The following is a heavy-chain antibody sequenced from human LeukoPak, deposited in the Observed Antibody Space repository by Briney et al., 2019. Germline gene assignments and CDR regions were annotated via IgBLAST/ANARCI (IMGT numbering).Heavy chain of an antibody. CDR3: AKVSGTLSPLDY. CDR1: GFTFDDYA. V-gene: IGHV3-9*01. Sequence: GGSLRLSCAASGFTFDDYAMHWVRQAPGKGLEWVSGISWNSGSIGYADSVKGRFTISRGNAKNSLYLQMNSLRAEDTALYYCAKVSGTLSPLDYWGQGTLVTVSS. CDR2: ISWNSGSI. J-gene: IGHJ4*02. D-gene: IGHD3-10*01.